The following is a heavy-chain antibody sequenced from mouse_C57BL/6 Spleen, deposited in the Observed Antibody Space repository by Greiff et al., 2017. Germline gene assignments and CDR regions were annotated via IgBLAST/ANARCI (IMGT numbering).Heavy chain of an antibody. J-gene: IGHJ2*01. CDR3: ARHEVPHYYGSSYSYYFDY. D-gene: IGHD1-1*01. CDR1: GYTFTEYT. Sequence: QVQLQQSGAELVKPGASVKLSCKASGYTFTEYTIHWVKQRSGQGLEWIGWFYPGSGSIKYNEKFKDKATLTADKSSSTVYMELSRLTSEDSAVYFCARHEVPHYYGSSYSYYFDYWGQGTTLTVSS. CDR2: FYPGSGSI. V-gene: IGHV1-62-2*01.